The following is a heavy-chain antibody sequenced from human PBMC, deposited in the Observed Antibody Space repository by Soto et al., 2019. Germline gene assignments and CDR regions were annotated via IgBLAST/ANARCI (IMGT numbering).Heavy chain of an antibody. CDR1: GFTFSSYS. CDR2: ISSSSSYI. D-gene: IGHD7-27*01. CDR3: ARDEEVNPGDSYYYYMDV. Sequence: GGSLRLSCAASGFTFSSYSMNWVRQAPGKGLEWVSSISSSSSYIYYADSVKGRFTISRDNAKNSLYLQMNSLRAEDTAVYYCARDEEVNPGDSYYYYMDVWGKGTTVTVSS. J-gene: IGHJ6*03. V-gene: IGHV3-21*01.